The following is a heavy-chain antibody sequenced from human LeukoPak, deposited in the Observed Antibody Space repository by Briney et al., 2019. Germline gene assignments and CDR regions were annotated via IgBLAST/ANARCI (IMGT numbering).Heavy chain of an antibody. D-gene: IGHD6-13*01. J-gene: IGHJ4*02. CDR2: IYYSGST. CDR3: ARVEQQLVDY. V-gene: IGHV4-30-4*08. Sequence: WIRQPPGKGLEWIGYIYYSGSTYYNPSLKSRVTISVDTSKNQFSLKLSSVTAADTAVYYCARVEQQLVDYWGQGTLVTVSS.